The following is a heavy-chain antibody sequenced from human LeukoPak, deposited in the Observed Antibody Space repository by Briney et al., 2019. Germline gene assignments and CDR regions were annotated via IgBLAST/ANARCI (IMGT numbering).Heavy chain of an antibody. V-gene: IGHV1-24*01. Sequence: GASVKVSCKVSGYALTELSTHWVRQAPGKGLEWMGSYDPEDGETVYAQKFQGRATMTEDTSADTAYMELSSLRSGDTAVYYCATGHYGDSRHDYWGQGTLVTVSS. D-gene: IGHD4-17*01. CDR2: YDPEDGET. J-gene: IGHJ4*02. CDR3: ATGHYGDSRHDY. CDR1: GYALTELS.